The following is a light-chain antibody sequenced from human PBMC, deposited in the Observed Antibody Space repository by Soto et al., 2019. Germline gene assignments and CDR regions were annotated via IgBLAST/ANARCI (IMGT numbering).Light chain of an antibody. Sequence: DIQMTQSPTSLSASLGDRVTITCRASQSISSKLNWYQQRPGKVPKLLIYAASSLQGGVPSRFSGSGSGTDFTLTINTLQAEDFATYYCQQSYRSPPTFGQGTKVDIK. CDR2: AAS. CDR3: QQSYRSPPT. V-gene: IGKV1-39*01. CDR1: QSISSK. J-gene: IGKJ1*01.